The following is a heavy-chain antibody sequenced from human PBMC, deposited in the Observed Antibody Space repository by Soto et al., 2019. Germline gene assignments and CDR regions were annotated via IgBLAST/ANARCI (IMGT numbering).Heavy chain of an antibody. CDR2: IYYSGST. CDR3: ARHSGPYYYYPMDV. Sequence: PSETLSLTCTVSGGSISNYYWSWTRQPPGRGLEWIGYIYYSGSTNYSPSLKSRVTISVDTSKNQFSLKLSSVTAADTAVYYCARHSGPYYYYPMDVWGQGTTVTV. J-gene: IGHJ6*02. V-gene: IGHV4-59*08. CDR1: GGSISNYY.